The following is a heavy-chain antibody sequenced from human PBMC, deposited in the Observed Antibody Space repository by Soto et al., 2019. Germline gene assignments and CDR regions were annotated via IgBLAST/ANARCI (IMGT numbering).Heavy chain of an antibody. CDR3: ARTHGSGRPLNV. CDR1: GGSYSSYT. V-gene: IGHV1-69*02. D-gene: IGHD3-10*01. CDR2: IIPILGIA. J-gene: IGHJ6*04. Sequence: GTSVKVSCEASGGSYSSYTISWVRQAPGQGLEWMGRIIPILGIANYAQKFQGRVTVTADKSTSTAYMELSSLRSEDTAVYYCARTHGSGRPLNVWGKGTTVTVSS.